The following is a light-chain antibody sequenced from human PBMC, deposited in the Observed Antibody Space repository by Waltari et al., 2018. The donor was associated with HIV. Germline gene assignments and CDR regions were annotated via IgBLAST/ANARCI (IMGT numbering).Light chain of an antibody. J-gene: IGLJ3*02. CDR3: AAWDDSLNGWV. V-gene: IGLV1-44*01. CDR1: SPNIGSNT. CDR2: TNN. Sequence: QSVLTQPPSASGTPGQRVTIPCSGSSPNIGSNTVNWYHQLPGTAPKLLIYTNNQRPSGVPDRFSGSKSGTSASLAISGLQSEDEADYYCAAWDDSLNGWVFGGGTKLTVL.